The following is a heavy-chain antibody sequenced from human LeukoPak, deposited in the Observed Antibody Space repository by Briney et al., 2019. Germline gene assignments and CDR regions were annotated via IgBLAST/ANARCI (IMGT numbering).Heavy chain of an antibody. CDR2: LYYTGST. CDR1: GGSISRSNYY. Sequence: PSETLSLTCTVSGGSISRSNYYWGWIRQPPGKGLEWLGSLYYTGSTYSNPSLKSRVTISVDTSKNQFSLKLSSVTAADTALYFCARQKASSSWYYFDLWGQGTLVTVSS. V-gene: IGHV4-39*01. D-gene: IGHD6-13*01. J-gene: IGHJ4*02. CDR3: ARQKASSSWYYFDL.